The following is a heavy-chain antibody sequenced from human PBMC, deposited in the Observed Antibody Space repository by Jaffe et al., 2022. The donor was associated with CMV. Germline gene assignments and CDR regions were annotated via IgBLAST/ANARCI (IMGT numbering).Heavy chain of an antibody. CDR1: GFTFSSYS. D-gene: IGHD3-10*01. V-gene: IGHV3-48*02. CDR3: AREFWGSASSGH. J-gene: IGHJ4*02. CDR2: ISSSSSTT. Sequence: EVQLVESGGGLVQPGGSLRLSCAASGFTFSSYSMNWVRQAPGKGLEWVSYISSSSSTTYYADSVKGRFTISRDNAKNSLFLQMNSLRDEDTAVYYCAREFWGSASSGHWGRGALVTVSS.